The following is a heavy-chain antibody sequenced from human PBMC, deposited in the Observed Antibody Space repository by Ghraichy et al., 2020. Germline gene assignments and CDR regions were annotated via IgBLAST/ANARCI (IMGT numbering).Heavy chain of an antibody. Sequence: SETLSLTCTVSGGSISSYYWSWIRQPPGKGLEWIGYIYYSGSTNYNPSLKSRVTISVDTSKNQFSLKLSSVTATDTAVYYCARETYYYDSSGYGENYFDYWGQGTLVTVSS. CDR1: GGSISSYY. J-gene: IGHJ4*02. CDR2: IYYSGST. CDR3: ARETYYYDSSGYGENYFDY. V-gene: IGHV4-59*12. D-gene: IGHD3-22*01.